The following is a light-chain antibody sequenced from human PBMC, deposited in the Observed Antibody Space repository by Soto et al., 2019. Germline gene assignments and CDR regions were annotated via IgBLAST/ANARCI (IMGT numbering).Light chain of an antibody. CDR3: QQYNGFPWT. Sequence: FVLTQSPGTVSLSPGERATLSCGASHTVVNDFLAWYQQRPGQAPRLLLYGVSRRATGIPDRFSGSGSGTDFTLTISSLQPDDFATYYCQQYNGFPWTFDQGTKVDIK. CDR1: HTVVNDF. V-gene: IGKV3-20*01. J-gene: IGKJ1*01. CDR2: GVS.